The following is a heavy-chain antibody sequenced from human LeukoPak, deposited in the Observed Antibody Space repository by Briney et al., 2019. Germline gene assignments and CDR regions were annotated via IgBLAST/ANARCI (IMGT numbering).Heavy chain of an antibody. D-gene: IGHD6-13*01. CDR1: GFSLKTNA. Sequence: PGGSLRVSCLASGFSLKTNAVSWVRQTPGKGLEWVSGISGSGADTRFADSVKGRFDISRDISSDTVFLQLNNVRPEDTAVYYCARMPDTALAGTWSYYPDHCGQGTRVTVSA. J-gene: IGHJ4*02. CDR3: ARMPDTALAGTWSYYPDH. V-gene: IGHV3-23*01. CDR2: ISGSGADT.